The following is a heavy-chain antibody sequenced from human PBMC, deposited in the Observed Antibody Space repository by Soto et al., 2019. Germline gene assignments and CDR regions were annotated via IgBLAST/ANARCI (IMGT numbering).Heavy chain of an antibody. Sequence: QVQLQESGPGLVKPSETLSLSCSVSGGSLSDYYWTWIRQPPGKGLEWIGCIYYKGSTYYNPSLQRRVTXXLXSSKKQFSLRLTSVTAADTAVYYCARMRPTGWHDYYYYGMDVWGQGTTVTVSS. CDR2: IYYKGST. D-gene: IGHD6-19*01. CDR1: GGSLSDYY. CDR3: ARMRPTGWHDYYYYGMDV. J-gene: IGHJ6*02. V-gene: IGHV4-59*01.